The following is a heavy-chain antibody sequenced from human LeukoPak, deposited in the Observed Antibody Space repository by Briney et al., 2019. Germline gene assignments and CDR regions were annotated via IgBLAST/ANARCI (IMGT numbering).Heavy chain of an antibody. Sequence: SETLSLTCTVSGGSISSYYWSWIRQPPGKGLEWIGYIYYSGSTNYNPSLKSRVTISVDTSKNQFSLKLSSVTAADTAVYYCARHYVWGSYFDYWGQGTLVTVSS. V-gene: IGHV4-59*08. CDR1: GGSISSYY. CDR3: ARHYVWGSYFDY. D-gene: IGHD3-16*01. J-gene: IGHJ4*02. CDR2: IYYSGST.